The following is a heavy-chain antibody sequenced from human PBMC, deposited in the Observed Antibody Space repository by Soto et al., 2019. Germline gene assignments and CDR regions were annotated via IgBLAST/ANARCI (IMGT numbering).Heavy chain of an antibody. Sequence: GGSLRLSCAASGFTFSRYGMSWVRQAPGKGLEWVSAISGSGDNTYYADSVKGRFTISRDSSNNTLFLQMNSLRADDTALYFVVKLRLELLYLDSWGLGALVTVSS. CDR3: VKLRLELLYLDS. CDR2: ISGSGDNT. V-gene: IGHV3-23*01. CDR1: GFTFSRYG. D-gene: IGHD1-7*01. J-gene: IGHJ4*02.